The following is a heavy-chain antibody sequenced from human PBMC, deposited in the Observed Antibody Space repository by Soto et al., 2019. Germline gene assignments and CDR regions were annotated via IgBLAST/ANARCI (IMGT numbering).Heavy chain of an antibody. CDR3: ARESDSSGYYLDY. V-gene: IGHV3-53*02. CDR2: IYSGGST. D-gene: IGHD3-22*01. Sequence: EVQLVETGGGLIQPGGSLRLSCAASGFTVSSNYMSWVRQAPGKGLEWVSVIYSGGSTYYADSVKGRFTISRDNSKNTLYLQMNSLRAEDTAMYYCARESDSSGYYLDYWGQGTLVTVSS. CDR1: GFTVSSNY. J-gene: IGHJ4*02.